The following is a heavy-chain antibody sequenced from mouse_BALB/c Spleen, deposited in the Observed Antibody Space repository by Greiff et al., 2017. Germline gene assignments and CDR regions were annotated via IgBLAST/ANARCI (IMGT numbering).Heavy chain of an antibody. Sequence: EVQGVESGGGLVKPGGSLKLSCAASGFTFSDYYMYWVRQTPEKRLEWVATISDGGSYTYYPDSVKGRFTISRDNAKNNLYLQMSSLKSEDTAMYYCARDPHYYGSSWFAYWGQGTLVTVSA. J-gene: IGHJ3*01. D-gene: IGHD1-1*01. CDR1: GFTFSDYY. CDR2: ISDGGSYT. V-gene: IGHV5-4*02. CDR3: ARDPHYYGSSWFAY.